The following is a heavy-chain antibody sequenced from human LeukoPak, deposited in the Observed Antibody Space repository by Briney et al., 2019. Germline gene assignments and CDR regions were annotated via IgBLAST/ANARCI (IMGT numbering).Heavy chain of an antibody. D-gene: IGHD3-10*01. CDR1: GFTFSSYA. J-gene: IGHJ6*03. CDR2: ISGSGGST. Sequence: PGGSLRLSCAASGFTFSSYAMSWVRQAPGKGLEWVSAISGSGGSTYYADSVKGRFTISRDNSKNTLYLQMNSLRAEDTAVYYCAKDSSYYYGSGSYYNDPNIQPYYYYYYMDVWGKGTTVTVSS. V-gene: IGHV3-23*01. CDR3: AKDSSYYYGSGSYYNDPNIQPYYYYYYMDV.